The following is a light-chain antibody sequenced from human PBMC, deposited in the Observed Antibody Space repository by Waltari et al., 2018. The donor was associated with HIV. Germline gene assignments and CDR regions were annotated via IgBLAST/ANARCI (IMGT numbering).Light chain of an antibody. V-gene: IGLV2-23*02. CDR3: CSCPRSGIRYV. CDR1: SSNVGSDDL. J-gene: IGLJ1*01. CDR2: EVT. Sequence: QSALTQPASVSGSPGQSITISCTGTSSNVGSDDLVSWYQQHPGEAPKLIIYEVTKRPSGVSNRFPGSKSGNTASLTISGLQAEDEADYYCCSCPRSGIRYVFGTVTKVTVL.